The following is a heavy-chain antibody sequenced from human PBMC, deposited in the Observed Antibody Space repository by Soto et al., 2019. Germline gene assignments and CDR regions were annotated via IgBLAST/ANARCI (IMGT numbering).Heavy chain of an antibody. V-gene: IGHV1-69*01. D-gene: IGHD3-10*01. J-gene: IGHJ4*02. CDR1: GGTFSSYA. CDR2: FITICGTA. Sequence: QVQLVQSWSEVKTPGASVKVSCKASGGTFSSYAISWVRQAPGQGLEWMGGFITICGTANYAQKFQCRVTISADESTSTAYMELSSLRSEDTAVYYCAREGRYGSGSYLDYWGQGTLVTVS. CDR3: AREGRYGSGSYLDY.